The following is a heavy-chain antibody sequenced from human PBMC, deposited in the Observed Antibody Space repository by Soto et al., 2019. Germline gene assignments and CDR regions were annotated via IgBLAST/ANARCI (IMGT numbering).Heavy chain of an antibody. CDR1: GYTFTSYD. CDR2: MNPNSGNT. D-gene: IGHD3-3*01. J-gene: IGHJ4*02. CDR3: ARGPRGRFSWGMNYDFWSGYYIFDY. Sequence: ASVKVSCKASGYTFTSYDINWVRQATGQGLEWMGWMNPNSGNTGYAQKFQGRVTMTRNTSISTAYMELSSLRSEDTAVYYCARGPRGRFSWGMNYDFWSGYYIFDYWGQGTLVTVSS. V-gene: IGHV1-8*01.